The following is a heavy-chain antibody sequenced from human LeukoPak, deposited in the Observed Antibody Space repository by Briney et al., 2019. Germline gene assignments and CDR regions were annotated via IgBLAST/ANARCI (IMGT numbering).Heavy chain of an antibody. J-gene: IGHJ4*02. CDR1: GFTFSSYW. CDR3: ARDARQQLVGRFDY. V-gene: IGHV3-74*01. CDR2: INTDGRTT. D-gene: IGHD6-13*01. Sequence: GGSLRLSCAASGFTFSSYWMNWVRQAPGKGLVWVAHINTDGRTTTYADSVKGRFTVSRDNAKNTLYLEMNRLRAEDTAVYYCARDARQQLVGRFDYWGQGTLVTVSS.